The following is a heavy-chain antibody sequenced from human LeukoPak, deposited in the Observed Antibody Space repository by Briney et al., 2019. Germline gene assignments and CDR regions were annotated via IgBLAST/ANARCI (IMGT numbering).Heavy chain of an antibody. V-gene: IGHV4-34*01. J-gene: IGHJ4*02. Sequence: PSETLSLTCAVYGGSFSGYYWSWIRQPPGKGLEWIGEINHSGSTNYNPSLKSQVTISVDTSKNQFSLKLSSVTAADTAVYYCADSTALGTPFDYWGQGTLVTVSS. CDR3: ADSTALGTPFDY. CDR1: GGSFSGYY. D-gene: IGHD5-18*01. CDR2: INHSGST.